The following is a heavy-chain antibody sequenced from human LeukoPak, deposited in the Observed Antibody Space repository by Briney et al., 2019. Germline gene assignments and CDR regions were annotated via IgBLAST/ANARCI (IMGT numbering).Heavy chain of an antibody. D-gene: IGHD5-24*01. V-gene: IGHV4-34*01. CDR1: GGSFSGYY. Sequence: PSETLSLTCAVYGGSFSGYYWSWIRQPPGKGLEWIGEINHSGSTNYNPSLKSRVTISVDTSKNQFSLKLSSVTAADTAVYYCARVGGSGLQSSLDYWGQGTLVTVSS. CDR2: INHSGST. CDR3: ARVGGSGLQSSLDY. J-gene: IGHJ4*02.